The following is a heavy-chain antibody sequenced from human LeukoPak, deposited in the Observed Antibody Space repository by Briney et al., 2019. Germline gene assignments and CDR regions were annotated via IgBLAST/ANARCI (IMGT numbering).Heavy chain of an antibody. D-gene: IGHD2-2*01. Sequence: GGSLRLSCAASGFTFSSYAMHWVRQAPGKGLEWVAVISYDGGNKYYADSVKGRFTISRDNSKNTLYLQMNSLRAEDTAVYYCARDPSSGYQLLPFDYWGQGTLVTVSS. V-gene: IGHV3-30*04. CDR2: ISYDGGNK. CDR3: ARDPSSGYQLLPFDY. J-gene: IGHJ4*02. CDR1: GFTFSSYA.